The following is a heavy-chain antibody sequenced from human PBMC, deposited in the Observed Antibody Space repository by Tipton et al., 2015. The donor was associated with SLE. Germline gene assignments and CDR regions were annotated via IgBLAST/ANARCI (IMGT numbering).Heavy chain of an antibody. CDR3: ARDWTPLDY. V-gene: IGHV3-7*01. Sequence: SLRLSCAASGFTFRSYWMSWVRQAPGKGLEWVANIKQDGSEKYYVDSVKGRSTISRDNAKNSLCLQMDSLRAEDTAVYYCARDWTPLDYWGQGTLVSVSS. CDR2: IKQDGSEK. CDR1: GFTFRSYW. D-gene: IGHD3/OR15-3a*01. J-gene: IGHJ4*02.